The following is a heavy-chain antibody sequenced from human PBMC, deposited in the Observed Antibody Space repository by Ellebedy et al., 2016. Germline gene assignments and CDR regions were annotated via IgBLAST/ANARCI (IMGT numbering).Heavy chain of an antibody. V-gene: IGHV4-34*01. CDR1: GGSFSGYY. D-gene: IGHD6-19*01. CDR2: INHSGST. CDR3: ARVYPSDSSGWYFDY. Sequence: SETLSLTCAVYGGSFSGYYWNWIRQPPGKGLEWIGEINHSGSTNYNPSIKSRFTISVDTSKNQFSLKLSSVTAADTAVYYCARVYPSDSSGWYFDYWGQGTLVTVSS. J-gene: IGHJ4*02.